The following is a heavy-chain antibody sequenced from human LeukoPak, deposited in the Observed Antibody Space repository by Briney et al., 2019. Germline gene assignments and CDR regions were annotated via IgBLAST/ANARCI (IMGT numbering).Heavy chain of an antibody. CDR1: GWSFNDHY. D-gene: IGHD2-21*02. CDR3: TRDNGGDWYAFDI. J-gene: IGHJ3*02. CDR2: INARGDT. V-gene: IGHV4-34*01. Sequence: PSETLSLTCAVYGWSFNDHYWNWIRQPPGKGLEWIGEINARGDTNFNPSLKSRVTISVDTSKNQFSLKLSSVTAADTALYYRTRDNGGDWYAFDIWGQGTVVTVSS.